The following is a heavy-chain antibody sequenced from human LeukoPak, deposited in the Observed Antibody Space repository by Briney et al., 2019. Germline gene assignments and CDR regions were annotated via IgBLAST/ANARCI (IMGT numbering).Heavy chain of an antibody. CDR3: ARDRVRGNSNPFFDY. CDR2: IYYSGST. V-gene: IGHV4-39*07. Sequence: SETLSLTCTVSGGSISSSSYYWGWIRQPPGKGLEWIGSIYYSGSTYYNPSLKSRVTISVDTSKNQFSLKLSSVTAADTAVYYCARDRVRGNSNPFFDYWGQGTLVTVSS. CDR1: GGSISSSSYY. J-gene: IGHJ4*02. D-gene: IGHD4-11*01.